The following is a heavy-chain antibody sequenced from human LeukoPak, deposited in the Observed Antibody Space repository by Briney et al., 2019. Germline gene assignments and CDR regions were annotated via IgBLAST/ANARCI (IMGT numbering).Heavy chain of an antibody. Sequence: GGSLRLSCAASGFSFGDYAMHWVRQAPGKGLEWVSLISGDGDNTYYADSVKGRFTISRDNSKNTLYLQMNSLRAEDTAVYYCARDSSSWYYFDYWGQGTLVTVSS. CDR3: ARDSSSWYYFDY. D-gene: IGHD6-13*01. J-gene: IGHJ4*02. V-gene: IGHV3-43*02. CDR1: GFSFGDYA. CDR2: ISGDGDNT.